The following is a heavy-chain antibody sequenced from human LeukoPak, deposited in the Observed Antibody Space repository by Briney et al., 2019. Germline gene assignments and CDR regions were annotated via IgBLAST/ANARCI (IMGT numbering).Heavy chain of an antibody. J-gene: IGHJ4*02. CDR3: AKSATTVTSNFDY. D-gene: IGHD4-17*01. CDR2: ISGSGGGT. V-gene: IGHV3-23*01. Sequence: PGGSLRLSCAASGFTFSSHGMSWVRQAPGKGLEWVSGISGSGGGTFYADSVRGRFTISRDNSKNTVYLQMNSLRAEDTAVYYCAKSATTVTSNFDYWGQETLVTVSS. CDR1: GFTFSSHG.